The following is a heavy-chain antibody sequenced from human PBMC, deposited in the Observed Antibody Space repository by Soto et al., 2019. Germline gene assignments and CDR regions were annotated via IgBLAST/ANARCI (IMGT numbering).Heavy chain of an antibody. CDR2: INTAGSTK. Sequence: PGGSLRLSCAASGFTFSNFELHWVRQAPGKGLEWVSYINTAGSTKYYAESVKGRFTISRDNARNSLFLQMNSLRAEDTAVYYCARAECSNPKCLTAYYSYGLDVWGQGTTVTVS. J-gene: IGHJ6*02. CDR1: GFTFSNFE. CDR3: ARAECSNPKCLTAYYSYGLDV. V-gene: IGHV3-48*03. D-gene: IGHD2-2*01.